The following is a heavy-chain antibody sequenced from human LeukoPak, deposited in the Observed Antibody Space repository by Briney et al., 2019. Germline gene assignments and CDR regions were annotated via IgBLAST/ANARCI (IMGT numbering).Heavy chain of an antibody. CDR1: GGTFSSYA. Sequence: GASVKVSCKASGGTFSSYAISWVRQAPGQGLEWMGRIIPILGIANYAQKFQGRVTITADKSTSTAYMELSSLRSEDTAVYYCARDPYYYDSSGYYGDCSSSFCEIYWGQGTLVTVSS. J-gene: IGHJ4*02. V-gene: IGHV1-69*04. D-gene: IGHD3-22*01. CDR3: ARDPYYYDSSGYYGDCSSSFCEIY. CDR2: IIPILGIA.